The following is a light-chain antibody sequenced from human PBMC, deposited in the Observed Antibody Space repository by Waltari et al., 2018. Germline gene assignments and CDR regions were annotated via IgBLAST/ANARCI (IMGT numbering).Light chain of an antibody. J-gene: IGKJ5*01. CDR1: QSVLYSSKNKNY. CDR2: WAS. V-gene: IGKV4-1*01. Sequence: DIVMTQSPDSLAVSLGERDTINCKSIQSVLYSSKNKNYLAWYQQKPGQPPKLLIYWASTRESGVPDRFSGSGSGTDFTLTISSLQAEDVAVYYCQQYYSTPITFGQGTRLEIK. CDR3: QQYYSTPIT.